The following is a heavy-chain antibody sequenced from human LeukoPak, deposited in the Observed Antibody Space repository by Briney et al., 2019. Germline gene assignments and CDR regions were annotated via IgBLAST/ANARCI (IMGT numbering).Heavy chain of an antibody. CDR2: IYYSGST. V-gene: IGHV4-59*08. D-gene: IGHD6-13*01. J-gene: IGHJ5*02. Sequence: SETLSLTCTVSGGSISSDYWNWVRQPPGKGLEWIGYIYYSGSTNYNPSLKRRGTISVDTSKTQFSLKLSSVTAADTAVYYCAVMYSSNWYWFDPWGQGTLVTVSS. CDR3: AVMYSSNWYWFDP. CDR1: GGSISSDY.